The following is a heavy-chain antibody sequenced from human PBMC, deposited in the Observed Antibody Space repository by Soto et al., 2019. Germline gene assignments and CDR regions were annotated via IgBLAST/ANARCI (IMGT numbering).Heavy chain of an antibody. Sequence: QITLKESGPTRVKPTQPLTLTCTFSGFSLSTSGVGVGWIRQPPGKALEWLAFIYWDDDKRYSPSLKSRLTIAMDPSRNQVVLTMTNMDPVDTATYYCAHRFYPYRSGWDQGMFDYWGQGTLVTVSS. D-gene: IGHD6-19*01. CDR3: AHRFYPYRSGWDQGMFDY. V-gene: IGHV2-5*02. CDR2: IYWDDDK. J-gene: IGHJ4*02. CDR1: GFSLSTSGVG.